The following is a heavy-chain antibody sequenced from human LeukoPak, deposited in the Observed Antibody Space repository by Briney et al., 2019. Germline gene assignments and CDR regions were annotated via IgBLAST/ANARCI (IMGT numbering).Heavy chain of an antibody. CDR1: GFTLSSYR. D-gene: IGHD3-10*01. CDR2: ISSSSSYT. V-gene: IGHV3-21*06. CDR3: ARDYYGSGSSSDY. J-gene: IGHJ4*02. Sequence: GGSLRLSCAASGFTLSSYRMNWFRQAPGKGLEWASSISSSSSYTYYADSVKGRFTISRDNAKNSLYLQMNSLGAEDTAVYHCARDYYGSGSSSDYWGQGTLVTVFS.